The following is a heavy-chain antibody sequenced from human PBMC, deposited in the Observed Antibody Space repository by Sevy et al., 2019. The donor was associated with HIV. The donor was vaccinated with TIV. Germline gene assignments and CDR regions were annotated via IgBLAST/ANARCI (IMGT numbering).Heavy chain of an antibody. V-gene: IGHV3-7*01. Sequence: GGSLRLSCATSGFTLSSNWRTWVRQAPGKGLEWVAKVKQNMSEKYYADSVKGRFTISRDNAKNSPYLEMNSLRAEETAVYYCARAQQITMLVVIGGLYFDFWGQGTLVTVSS. CDR2: VKQNMSEK. CDR1: GFTLSSNW. J-gene: IGHJ4*02. CDR3: ARAQQITMLVVIGGLYFDF. D-gene: IGHD3-22*01.